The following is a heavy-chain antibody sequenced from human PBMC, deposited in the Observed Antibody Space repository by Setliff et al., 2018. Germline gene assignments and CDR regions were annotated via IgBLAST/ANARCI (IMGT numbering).Heavy chain of an antibody. CDR1: GFTFIDYY. V-gene: IGHV3-11*01. D-gene: IGHD1-7*01. Sequence: GGSLRLSCAASGFTFIDYYMNWIRQTPRKGLEWISHIDPRGSPVDYVDSVKGRFTISRDNTKNLVYLQMDSLRADDTAVYYCTRSRGTTVYHYWGQGTLVTVSS. CDR2: IDPRGSPV. J-gene: IGHJ4*02. CDR3: TRSRGTTVYHY.